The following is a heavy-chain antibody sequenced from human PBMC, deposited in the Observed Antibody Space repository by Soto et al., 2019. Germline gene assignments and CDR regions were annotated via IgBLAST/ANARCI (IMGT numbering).Heavy chain of an antibody. CDR2: ISSSSSYI. CDR1: GFTFSSYS. CDR3: ARVRYGSGSYYSRIYYYGMGV. V-gene: IGHV3-21*01. D-gene: IGHD3-10*01. Sequence: PGGSLRLSCAASGFTFSSYSMNWVRQAPGKGLEWVSSISSSSSYIYYADSVKGRFTISRDNAKNSLYLQMNSLRAEDTAVYYCARVRYGSGSYYSRIYYYGMGVWGQGTTVTVSS. J-gene: IGHJ6*02.